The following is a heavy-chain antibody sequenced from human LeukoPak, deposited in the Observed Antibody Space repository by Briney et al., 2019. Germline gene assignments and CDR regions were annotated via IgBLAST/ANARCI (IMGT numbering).Heavy chain of an antibody. CDR3: ARLHWESGGIYFYYYMDG. J-gene: IGHJ6*03. Sequence: ASVKVSCKPSGYTFTRFDINWVQQAPGHEVEWMASMNPNNGNTASARKFQGRLTMTRDTAIGTAYLELSALRSEDTAVYYCARLHWESGGIYFYYYMDGWGKGTTVTASS. V-gene: IGHV1-8*01. D-gene: IGHD3-16*01. CDR2: MNPNNGNT. CDR1: GYTFTRFD.